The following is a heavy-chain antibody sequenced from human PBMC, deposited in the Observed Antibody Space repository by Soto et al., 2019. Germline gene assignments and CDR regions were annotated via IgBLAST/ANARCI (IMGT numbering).Heavy chain of an antibody. D-gene: IGHD4-17*01. Sequence: PGGSLRLSCAASGFTFSDYYMSWIRQAPGKGLEWVSYISSSGSTIYYADSVKGRFTISRDNAKNSLYLQMNSLRAEDTAVYYCAREPNDYGDDNWFDPWGQGTLVTVSS. J-gene: IGHJ5*02. CDR1: GFTFSDYY. V-gene: IGHV3-11*01. CDR3: AREPNDYGDDNWFDP. CDR2: ISSSGSTI.